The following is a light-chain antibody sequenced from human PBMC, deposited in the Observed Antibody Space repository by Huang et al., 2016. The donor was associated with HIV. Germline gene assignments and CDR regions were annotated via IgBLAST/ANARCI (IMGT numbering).Light chain of an antibody. CDR1: QSLLSASNSKNY. V-gene: IGKV4-1*01. CDR2: WAA. CDR3: QQYYTTPRT. Sequence: IVMTQSPDSLAVSLGERATIKCKSSQSLLSASNSKNYLAWYQKKVGQPPKLLIYWAATRAPGVPARFSGSGSGPDFSLTIADLQAEDVAIYYCQQYYTTPRTFGPGTKVEIK. J-gene: IGKJ3*01.